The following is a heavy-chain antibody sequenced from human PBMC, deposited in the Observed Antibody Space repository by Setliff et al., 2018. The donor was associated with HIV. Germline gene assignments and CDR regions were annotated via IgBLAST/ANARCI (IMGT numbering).Heavy chain of an antibody. CDR1: GGSFSNYY. V-gene: IGHV4-34*01. D-gene: IGHD3-10*01. Sequence: SETLSLTCTVYGGSFSNYYTNWIRQPPGKGLEWIGELSPSGTAYDNPSLKSRVTISVDPSKNQILLRLSSVTAADTAVYYCARLSGGMVPNYWGQGTLVTVSS. CDR2: LSPSGTA. CDR3: ARLSGGMVPNY. J-gene: IGHJ4*02.